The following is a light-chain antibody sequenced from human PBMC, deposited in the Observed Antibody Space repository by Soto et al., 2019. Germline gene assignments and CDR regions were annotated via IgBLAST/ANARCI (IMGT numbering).Light chain of an antibody. V-gene: IGKV3-20*01. CDR3: QQYESAPLT. Sequence: EIVLTQSPGTLSLSPGERATLSCRASQSVSSTYLDWYQQKPGQAPRLLIYGASSRATGIPDRFSGSGSGTDFTLTISRLEPEDLAVYYCQQYESAPLTFGGGTKVEIK. J-gene: IGKJ4*01. CDR2: GAS. CDR1: QSVSSTY.